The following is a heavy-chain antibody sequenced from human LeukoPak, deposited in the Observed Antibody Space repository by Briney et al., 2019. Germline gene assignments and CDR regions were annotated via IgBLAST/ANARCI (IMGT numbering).Heavy chain of an antibody. V-gene: IGHV3-23*01. D-gene: IGHD3-3*01. CDR2: ISGSSDNI. Sequence: GGSLRLSCAASGFTFGSYAMSWVRQAPGKGPEWVSSISGSSDNIYYADSVKGRFTISREYSTNTLYLEMNSLRTEDTAVYYCVYYTIYGVVRWFDPWGQGTLVTVSS. CDR1: GFTFGSYA. J-gene: IGHJ5*02. CDR3: VYYTIYGVVRWFDP.